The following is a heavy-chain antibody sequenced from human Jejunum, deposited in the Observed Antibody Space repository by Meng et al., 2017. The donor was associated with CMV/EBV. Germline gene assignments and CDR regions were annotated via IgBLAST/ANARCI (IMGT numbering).Heavy chain of an antibody. CDR3: ARGLYDYYDTSGYHPAAF. Sequence: TFTNFYMHWVRQAPGQGLEWMGVINPINGGTKFAQNFQGRATMTKDTSTSTVYMELSSLRSEDTAVYYCARGLYDYYDTSGYHPAAFWGQGTLVTVSS. CDR1: TFTNFY. CDR2: INPINGGT. J-gene: IGHJ4*02. D-gene: IGHD3-22*01. V-gene: IGHV1-46*01.